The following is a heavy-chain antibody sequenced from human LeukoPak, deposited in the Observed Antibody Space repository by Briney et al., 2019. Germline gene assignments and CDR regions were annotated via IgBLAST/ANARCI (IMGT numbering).Heavy chain of an antibody. J-gene: IGHJ5*02. CDR3: ARDRIAAGNWFDP. CDR2: ISSSSSTI. Sequence: GGSLRLSCIASGFTFNTYEMNWVRQAPGKGLEWVSSISSSSSTIYYADSVKGRFTISRDNAKNSLYLQMNSLRAEDTAVYYCARDRIAAGNWFDPWGQGTLVTVSS. CDR1: GFTFNTYE. D-gene: IGHD6-13*01. V-gene: IGHV3-21*01.